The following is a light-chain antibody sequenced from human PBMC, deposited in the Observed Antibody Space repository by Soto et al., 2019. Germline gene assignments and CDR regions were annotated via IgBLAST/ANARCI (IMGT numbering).Light chain of an antibody. J-gene: IGLJ1*01. CDR2: GNS. CDR1: SSNIGNNA. V-gene: IGLV1-40*01. Sequence: QSVLTQPPSVSGAARQRVTISCSGSSSNIGNNAVNWYQQLPGKAPKLLIYGNSNRPSGVPDRFSGSKSGTSASLAITGLQAEDEADYYCQSYDSSLSGYVFGTGTKVTVL. CDR3: QSYDSSLSGYV.